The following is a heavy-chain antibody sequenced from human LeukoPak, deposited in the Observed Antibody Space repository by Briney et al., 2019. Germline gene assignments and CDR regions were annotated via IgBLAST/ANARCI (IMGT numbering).Heavy chain of an antibody. Sequence: SETLSLTCTVSGGTISSYYWSWIRQPPGKGLEWVGYIYYSGSTNYNPSLKSRVTISVDTSKNQFSLKLSSVTAADTAVYYCASGSSGWSEFDYSGQGTLVTVSS. D-gene: IGHD6-19*01. CDR3: ASGSSGWSEFDY. J-gene: IGHJ4*02. CDR2: IYYSGST. CDR1: GGTISSYY. V-gene: IGHV4-59*08.